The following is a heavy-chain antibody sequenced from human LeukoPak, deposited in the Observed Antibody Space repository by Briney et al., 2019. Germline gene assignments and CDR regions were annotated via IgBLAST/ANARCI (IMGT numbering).Heavy chain of an antibody. V-gene: IGHV3-20*04. J-gene: IGHJ4*02. CDR1: GFTFDDYG. D-gene: IGHD1-7*01. CDR3: AREDPEELELRRVFGY. Sequence: GGSLRLSCAASGFTFDDYGMSWVRQAPGKGLEWVSGINWNGGSTGYADSVKGRFTISRDNAKNSLYLQMNSLRAEDTALYYCAREDPEELELRRVFGYWGQGTLVTVSS. CDR2: INWNGGST.